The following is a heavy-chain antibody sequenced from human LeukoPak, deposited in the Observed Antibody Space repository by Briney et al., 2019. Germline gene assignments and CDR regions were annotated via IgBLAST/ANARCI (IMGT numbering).Heavy chain of an antibody. D-gene: IGHD2-21*02. CDR2: IYYSGST. Sequence: PSETLSLTCTVSGGSISSYYWSWIRQHPGKGLEWIGYIYYSGSTYYNPSLKSRVTISVDTSKNQFSLKLSSVTAADTAVYYCARVRNYCGGDCYRFDYWGQGTLVTVSS. CDR1: GGSISSYY. J-gene: IGHJ4*02. V-gene: IGHV4-59*06. CDR3: ARVRNYCGGDCYRFDY.